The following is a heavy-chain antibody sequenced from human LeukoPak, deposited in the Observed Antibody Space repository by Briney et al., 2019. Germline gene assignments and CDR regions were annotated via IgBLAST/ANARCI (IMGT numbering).Heavy chain of an antibody. CDR3: ARAGGGADYGDYDY. D-gene: IGHD4-17*01. Sequence: GGSLRLSCAASGFTVSSNYMSWVRQAPGKGLEWVSVIYSGGSTYYADSVKGRFTISRDNSKNTLYLQMNSLRAEDTAVYYCARAGGGADYGDYDYGARGTRVPVP. CDR1: GFTVSSNY. V-gene: IGHV3-53*01. CDR2: IYSGGST. J-gene: IGHJ4*02.